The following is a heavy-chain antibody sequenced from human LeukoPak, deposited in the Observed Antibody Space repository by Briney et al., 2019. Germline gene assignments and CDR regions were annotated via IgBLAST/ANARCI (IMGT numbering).Heavy chain of an antibody. CDR3: ARPYYYDSSGLFDY. J-gene: IGHJ4*02. V-gene: IGHV1-18*01. CDR1: GYTFTSYG. CDR2: ISAYNGNT. Sequence: GASVKVSCKASGYTFTSYGISWVRQAPGQGLEWMGWISAYNGNTNYAQKLQGRVTMTTDTSTSTAYMELRSLRSDDTAVYYCARPYYYDSSGLFDYWGQGTLVTVSS. D-gene: IGHD3-22*01.